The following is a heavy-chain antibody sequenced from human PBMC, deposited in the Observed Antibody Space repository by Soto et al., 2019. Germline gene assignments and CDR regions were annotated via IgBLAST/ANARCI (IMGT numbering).Heavy chain of an antibody. D-gene: IGHD6-13*01. V-gene: IGHV3-30*18. CDR2: ISYEGSSK. J-gene: IGHJ6*02. Sequence: QVQLVESGGGVVQPGRSLRLSCAASGFTFRTSGMHWVRQAPGKGLEWVGFISYEGSSKYYADSVKGRFTIARDNSKNTLYLQMSSLRGEDTAVYYCAKEIAVAGAPLYYFGLDVWGQGNTVTVSS. CDR3: AKEIAVAGAPLYYFGLDV. CDR1: GFTFRTSG.